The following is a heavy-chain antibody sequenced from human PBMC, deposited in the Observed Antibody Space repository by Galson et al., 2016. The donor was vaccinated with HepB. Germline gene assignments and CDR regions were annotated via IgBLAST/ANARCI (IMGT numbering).Heavy chain of an antibody. CDR2: IIPTFGTA. D-gene: IGHD3-16*02. V-gene: IGHV1-69*01. Sequence: SVKVSCKASGGTFSSYAICWVRQAPGQGLEWMGGIIPTFGTANYAQKFQGRVTITADESASTAYMEPSSLRSEDTAVYYFASTPVGYDYIWGSYRSTGGIDYWGQGTLVTVSS. J-gene: IGHJ4*02. CDR1: GGTFSSYA. CDR3: ASTPVGYDYIWGSYRSTGGIDY.